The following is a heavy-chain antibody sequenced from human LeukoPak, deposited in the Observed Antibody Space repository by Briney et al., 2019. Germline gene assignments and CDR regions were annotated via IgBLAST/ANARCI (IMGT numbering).Heavy chain of an antibody. CDR2: INPNSGGT. CDR1: GHTFTGYY. CDR3: ARAPMIVVVFPPRLDY. J-gene: IGHJ4*02. V-gene: IGHV1-2*02. D-gene: IGHD3-22*01. Sequence: ASVKVPCKTSGHTFTGYYMHWVRQAPGQGLEWMGWINPNSGGTNYAQKFQDRVTMTGDTSISTAYMELSRLTSDDTAVYYCARAPMIVVVFPPRLDYWGQGTLVTVSS.